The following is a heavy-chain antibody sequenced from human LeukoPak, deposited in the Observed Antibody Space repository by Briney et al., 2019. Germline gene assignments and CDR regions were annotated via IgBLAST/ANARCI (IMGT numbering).Heavy chain of an antibody. CDR2: IWHDGSHK. D-gene: IGHD3-10*01. Sequence: PGTSLRLSCAASGFAFNTYAMHWVRQAPGKGLEWVTLIWHDGSHKFYIDCERGRFTISRDNSKNTVYLQMNGLRAEDTAVYYCAREIFGSGSYPDLWGQGTLVTVSS. CDR1: GFAFNTYA. J-gene: IGHJ4*02. CDR3: AREIFGSGSYPDL. V-gene: IGHV3-33*01.